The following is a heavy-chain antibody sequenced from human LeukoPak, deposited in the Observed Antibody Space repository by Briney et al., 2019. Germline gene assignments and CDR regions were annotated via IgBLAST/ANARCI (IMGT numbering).Heavy chain of an antibody. J-gene: IGHJ4*02. CDR1: GYSISSGYY. CDR3: ARLPTNALRRQDY. Sequence: PSETLSLTCTVSGYSISSGYYWGWIRQPPGKGLEWIGSIYHSGSTYYNPSLKSRVTISVDTSKNQFSLKLSSVTAADTAVYYCARLPTNALRRQDYWGQGTLVTVSS. CDR2: IYHSGST. D-gene: IGHD2-2*01. V-gene: IGHV4-38-2*02.